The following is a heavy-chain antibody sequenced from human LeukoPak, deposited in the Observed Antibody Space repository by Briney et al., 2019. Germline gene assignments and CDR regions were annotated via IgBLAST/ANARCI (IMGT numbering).Heavy chain of an antibody. J-gene: IGHJ5*02. CDR1: GGSISSGSYY. CDR3: AESMGPNWFDP. V-gene: IGHV4-61*02. CDR2: IYTSGST. Sequence: SETLSLTCTVSGGSISSGSYYWSWIRQPAGKGLEWIGRIYTSGSTSYNPSLKSRVTISVDTSKNQFSLKLSSVTAADTAVYYCAESMGPNWFDPWGQGTLVAVSS.